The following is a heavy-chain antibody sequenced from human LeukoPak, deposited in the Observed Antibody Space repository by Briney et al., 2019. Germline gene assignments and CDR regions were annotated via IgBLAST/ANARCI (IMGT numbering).Heavy chain of an antibody. D-gene: IGHD2-2*01. CDR3: ATRGTNVVAPSATTYFDY. J-gene: IGHJ4*02. CDR2: INPNTGGT. V-gene: IGHV1-2*02. Sequence: ASVKVSCKASGYTFTGYYVLWVRQAPGQGLEWMGWINPNTGGTNYAQKFQGRVTMTRDTSISTAYMELSRLRSDDTAVYYCATRGTNVVAPSATTYFDYWGQGTLVTVSS. CDR1: GYTFTGYY.